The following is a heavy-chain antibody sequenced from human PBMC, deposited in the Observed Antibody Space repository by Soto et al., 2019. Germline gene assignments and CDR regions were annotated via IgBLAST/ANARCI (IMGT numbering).Heavy chain of an antibody. CDR3: ARAISSSSGDYYYGMDV. Sequence: SSLKCSCTASGCTFSSYAISCVRHAPEQVLEWMVGIIPIFGTANYAQKFQGRVTITADESTSTAYMELSSLRSEDTAVYYCARAISSSSGDYYYGMDVWGQGTTVTVSS. D-gene: IGHD6-6*01. J-gene: IGHJ6*02. CDR1: GCTFSSYA. V-gene: IGHV1-69*13. CDR2: IIPIFGTA.